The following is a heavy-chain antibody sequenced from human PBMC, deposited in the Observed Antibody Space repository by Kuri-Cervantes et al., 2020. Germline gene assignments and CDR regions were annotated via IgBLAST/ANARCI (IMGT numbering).Heavy chain of an antibody. Sequence: SETLSLTCAVYGGSFSGYYWNWIRQPPGKGLEWIGEINHSGSTNYNPSLKSRVTISVDTSKNQFSLKLSSVTAADTAVYYCARVAGGLYSYGFDYWGQGTLVTVSS. V-gene: IGHV4-34*01. CDR1: GGSFSGYY. CDR3: ARVAGGLYSYGFDY. D-gene: IGHD5-18*01. CDR2: INHSGST. J-gene: IGHJ4*02.